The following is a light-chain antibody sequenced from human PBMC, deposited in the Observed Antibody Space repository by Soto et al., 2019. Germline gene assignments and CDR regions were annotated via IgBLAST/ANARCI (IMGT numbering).Light chain of an antibody. V-gene: IGKV3-20*01. CDR2: DTS. J-gene: IGKJ1*01. CDR1: QSVGGSS. CDR3: QQYHNSPRT. Sequence: ETLLTQSPGTLSLSPGERATLSCRASQSVGGSSLAWYQQRPGQAPRLXIYDTSNRVTGIPDRFSGSGSGTDFTLTISRLEPEDFAVYYCQQYHNSPRTFGQGTKVDIK.